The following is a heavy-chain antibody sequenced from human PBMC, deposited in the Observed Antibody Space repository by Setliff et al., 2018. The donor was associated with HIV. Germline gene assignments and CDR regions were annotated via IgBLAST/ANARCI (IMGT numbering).Heavy chain of an antibody. CDR1: NGSFSAYY. CDR3: ARGGDSAKQGY. D-gene: IGHD6-25*01. V-gene: IGHV4-34*01. J-gene: IGHJ4*02. CDR2: INHGGSA. Sequence: SETLSLTCAVYNGSFSAYYWAWIRQPPGKGLEWIGEINHGGSATYNPSLTGRVGISVDTSKNQFSLRLTSVTAADTAIYYCARGGDSAKQGYWGQGALVTVSS.